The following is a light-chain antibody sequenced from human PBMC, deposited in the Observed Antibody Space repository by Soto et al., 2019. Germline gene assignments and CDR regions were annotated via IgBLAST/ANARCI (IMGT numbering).Light chain of an antibody. CDR1: QSVSSSY. V-gene: IGKV3-20*01. J-gene: IGKJ2*01. CDR3: QQYGSSPPYT. Sequence: IVLTQSPGTLSLSPGERATLSCRASQSVSSSYLAWYQQKPGQAPRLLIYGASSRATGIPDRFSGSGSGTDFTLTISRLEPEDFAVYYCQQYGSSPPYTFGQWTKLEMK. CDR2: GAS.